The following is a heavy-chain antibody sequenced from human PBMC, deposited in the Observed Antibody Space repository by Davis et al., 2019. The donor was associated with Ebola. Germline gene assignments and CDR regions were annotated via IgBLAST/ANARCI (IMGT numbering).Heavy chain of an antibody. CDR1: GFTFSGSA. D-gene: IGHD1-20*01. CDR2: IRSKANSYAT. Sequence: PGGSLRLSCAASGFTFSGSAMHWVRQASGKGLEWVGRIRSKANSYATACAASVKGRFTISRDDSKNTAYLQMNSLKTEDTAVYYCTSGNNWNDDYWGQGTLVTVSS. V-gene: IGHV3-73*01. J-gene: IGHJ4*02. CDR3: TSGNNWNDDY.